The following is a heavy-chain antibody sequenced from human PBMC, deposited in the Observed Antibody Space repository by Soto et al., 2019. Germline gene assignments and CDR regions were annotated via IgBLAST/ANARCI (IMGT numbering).Heavy chain of an antibody. V-gene: IGHV3-48*01. CDR2: ISSSSSTI. J-gene: IGHJ4*02. D-gene: IGHD3-22*01. CDR3: ARHTYYYDSSEPPAY. Sequence: LRRPCAASGFTFSIYSMSRVRQAPGKGLEWVSYISSSSSTIFYTDSVKGRFTVSRDNAKNSLYLQMNSLRAEDTAVYYYARHTYYYDSSEPPAYWGQGT. CDR1: GFTFSIYS.